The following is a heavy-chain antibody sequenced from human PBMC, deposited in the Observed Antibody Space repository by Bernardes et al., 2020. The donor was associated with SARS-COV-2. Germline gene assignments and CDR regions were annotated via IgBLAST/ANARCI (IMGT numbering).Heavy chain of an antibody. V-gene: IGHV3-66*01. Sequence: GGSLRLSCAASGFTVSSNYMSWVRQAPGKGLEWVSVIYSGGSTYYADSVKGRFTISRDNTKNSLYLQMNSLRAEDTAVYYCAKYTSGCYEDWGQGTLVTVSS. CDR2: IYSGGST. CDR1: GFTVSSNY. J-gene: IGHJ4*02. CDR3: AKYTSGCYED. D-gene: IGHD6-19*01.